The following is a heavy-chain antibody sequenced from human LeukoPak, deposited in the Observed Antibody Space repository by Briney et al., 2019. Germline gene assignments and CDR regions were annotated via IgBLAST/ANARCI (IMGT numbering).Heavy chain of an antibody. J-gene: IGHJ4*02. CDR3: ARRSYCGGDCYPLDY. CDR2: IYPGDSDT. CDR1: GYSFTSYW. D-gene: IGHD2-21*01. Sequence: GESLKISXKGSGYSFTSYWIGWVRQMPGKGLEWIGIIYPGDSDTRYSPSFQGQVTISAHKSISTAYLQWSSPKASDTAMYYCARRSYCGGDCYPLDYWGQGTLVTVSS. V-gene: IGHV5-51*03.